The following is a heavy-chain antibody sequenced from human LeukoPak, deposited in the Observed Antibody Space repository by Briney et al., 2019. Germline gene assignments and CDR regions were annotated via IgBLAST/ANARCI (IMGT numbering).Heavy chain of an antibody. CDR2: INPSGGST. V-gene: IGHV1-46*01. Sequence: ASVKVSCKASGYTFTSYNIHWVRQAPGQGLEWMGIINPSGGSTNYAQKFQGRVTMTRDTSTSTVYMELSSLRSEDTAMYYCAALYGHPWGDWGQGTLVTVSS. CDR3: AALYGHPWGD. D-gene: IGHD4-17*01. CDR1: GYTFTSYN. J-gene: IGHJ4*02.